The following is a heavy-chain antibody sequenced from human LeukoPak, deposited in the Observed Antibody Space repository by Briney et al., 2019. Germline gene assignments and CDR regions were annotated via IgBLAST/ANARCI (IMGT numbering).Heavy chain of an antibody. CDR2: IRYDGSNK. V-gene: IGHV3-30*02. CDR1: GFTFSSYG. D-gene: IGHD2-15*01. CDR3: AKDGGYCSGGSCYYYYYMDV. J-gene: IGHJ6*03. Sequence: GGSLRLSCAASGFTFSSYGMHWVRQAPGKGLEWVAFIRYDGSNKYYADSVKGRFTISRDNSKNTLYLQMNSLRAEDTAVYYCAKDGGYCSGGSCYYYYYMDVWGKGTTVTISS.